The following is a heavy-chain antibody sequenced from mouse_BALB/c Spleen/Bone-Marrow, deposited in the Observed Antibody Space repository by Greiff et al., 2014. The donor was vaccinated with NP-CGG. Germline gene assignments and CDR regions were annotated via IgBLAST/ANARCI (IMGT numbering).Heavy chain of an antibody. Sequence: EVQLQQSGAELVKPGASVKLSRTASGFNIKDTYMRWVKQRPEQGLEWIGRIDPANGNTKYDPKFQGKATITTDTSSNTAYLQLRSLTSEDTAVYYCARYDYRYSWFAYWGQGTLVTVSA. CDR3: ARYDYRYSWFAY. J-gene: IGHJ3*01. CDR2: IDPANGNT. CDR1: GFNIKDTY. D-gene: IGHD2-14*01. V-gene: IGHV14-3*02.